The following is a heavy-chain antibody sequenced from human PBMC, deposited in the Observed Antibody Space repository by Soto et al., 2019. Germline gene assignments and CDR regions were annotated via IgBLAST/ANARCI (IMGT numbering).Heavy chain of an antibody. D-gene: IGHD6-13*01. J-gene: IGHJ4*02. CDR3: ARAPYSSSWPFDY. Sequence: PSETLSLSCTVSGGSISSYYWSWIRQPPGKGLEWIGEINHSGSTNYNPSLKSRVTISVDTSKNQFSLKLSSVTAADTAVYYCARAPYSSSWPFDYWGQGTLVTVSS. CDR2: INHSGST. CDR1: GGSISSYY. V-gene: IGHV4-34*01.